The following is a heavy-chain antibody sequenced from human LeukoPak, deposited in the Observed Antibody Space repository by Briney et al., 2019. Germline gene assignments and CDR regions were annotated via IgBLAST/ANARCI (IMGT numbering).Heavy chain of an antibody. CDR3: ASGGGFGSDAFDI. Sequence: PGGSLRLSCAASGFTFSSYGMHWVRQAPGKGLEWVAVIWNDGSNKYYADSVKGRFTISRDNAKNSLYLQMNSLRAEDTAVYYCASGGGFGSDAFDIWGQGTMVTVSS. J-gene: IGHJ3*02. CDR1: GFTFSSYG. V-gene: IGHV3-33*03. D-gene: IGHD3-10*01. CDR2: IWNDGSNK.